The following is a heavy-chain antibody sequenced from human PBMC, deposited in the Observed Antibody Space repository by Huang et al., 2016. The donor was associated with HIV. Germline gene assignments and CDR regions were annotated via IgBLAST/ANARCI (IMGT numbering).Heavy chain of an antibody. D-gene: IGHD3-10*01. CDR3: ARGSRQGKYYYGSGTAY. V-gene: IGHV3-74*01. CDR1: GFTFSSYW. CDR2: IKSDGSST. Sequence: EVQLVESGGGLVQPGGSLRLSCAASGFTFSSYWMHWVRQVPGKGLVWVSQIKSDGSSTSYAYAVKGRFTISRDNAKNTLYLQMNSLRAEDTAVYYCARGSRQGKYYYGSGTAYWGQGTLVTVSS. J-gene: IGHJ4*02.